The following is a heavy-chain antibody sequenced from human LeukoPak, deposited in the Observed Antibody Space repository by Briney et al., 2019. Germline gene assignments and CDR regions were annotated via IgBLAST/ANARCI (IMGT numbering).Heavy chain of an antibody. CDR2: IYYSGST. Sequence: SETLSLTCTVSGGSISSYYWSWIRQPPGKGLEWIGHIYYSGSTNYNPSLKSRVTISVDTSKNQFSLKLSSVTAADTAVYYCARETDYYDFWSGYYRWNWFDPWGQGTLVTVSS. CDR1: GGSISSYY. J-gene: IGHJ5*02. D-gene: IGHD3-3*01. V-gene: IGHV4-59*01. CDR3: ARETDYYDFWSGYYRWNWFDP.